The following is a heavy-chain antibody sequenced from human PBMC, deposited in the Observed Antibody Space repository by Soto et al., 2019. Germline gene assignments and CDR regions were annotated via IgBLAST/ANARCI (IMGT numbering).Heavy chain of an antibody. D-gene: IGHD4-17*01. CDR1: RGSICIYY. V-gene: IGHV4-59*07. J-gene: IGHJ4*02. Sequence: SDTLSPTCPASRGSICIYYSSWIRQPPGKGLEWIGYIYYSGSTNYNPSLKSRVTISVDTSKNQFSLKLSSVTAADTAVYYCARRYGASFDYWGQGTLVTVS. CDR3: ARRYGASFDY. CDR2: IYYSGST.